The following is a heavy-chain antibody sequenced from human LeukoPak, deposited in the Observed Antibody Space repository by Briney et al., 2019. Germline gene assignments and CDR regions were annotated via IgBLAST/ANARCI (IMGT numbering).Heavy chain of an antibody. V-gene: IGHV3-30*03. D-gene: IGHD1-1*01. Sequence: GGSLRLSCAASGFTFSSYGMHWVRQAPGKGLEWGSVMSFDGSNTHYADSVKGRITVSRYNSKNTLYLQMTSLRADDTAVYYCARDAGTWGYGYNFDCWGQGTLVTVSS. CDR2: MSFDGSNT. J-gene: IGHJ4*02. CDR1: GFTFSSYG. CDR3: ARDAGTWGYGYNFDC.